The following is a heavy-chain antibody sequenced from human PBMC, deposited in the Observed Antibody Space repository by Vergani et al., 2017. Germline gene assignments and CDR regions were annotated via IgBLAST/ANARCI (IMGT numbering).Heavy chain of an antibody. CDR1: GGTFSSYA. D-gene: IGHD4-23*01. CDR3: ARLTSSSTVVTPSETLEPR. V-gene: IGHV1-69*18. CDR2: IIPIFGTA. J-gene: IGHJ4*02. Sequence: QVQLVQSGAEVKKPGSSVKVSCKASGGTFSSYAISWVRQAPGQGLEWMGRIIPIFGTANYAQKFQGRVTITADESTSTAYMELSSLRSEDTAVYYCARLTSSSTVVTPSETLEPRWGQGTLVTVSS.